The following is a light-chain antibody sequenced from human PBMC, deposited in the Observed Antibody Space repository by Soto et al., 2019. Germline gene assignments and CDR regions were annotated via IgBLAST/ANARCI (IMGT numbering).Light chain of an antibody. CDR1: QNINIW. V-gene: IGKV1-5*03. CDR3: QQYDDYWT. J-gene: IGKJ1*01. Sequence: DIQMTQSPSTLSASVGDRVTITCRASQNINIWLAWYQQKPGKAPKLLIYRASNLESGVPSRFSGSGSGTEFTLTIISLQPDDSATYYCQQYDDYWTFGQGTMVEVK. CDR2: RAS.